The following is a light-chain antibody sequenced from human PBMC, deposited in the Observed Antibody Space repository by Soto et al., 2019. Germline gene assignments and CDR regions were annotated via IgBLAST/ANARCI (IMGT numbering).Light chain of an antibody. CDR3: QKYNYAPWT. CDR1: QGIKNY. CDR2: AAY. Sequence: DIQMTQSPSSLSASVGDRVTITCRASQGIKNYLAWYQQKPGKVPKLLIYAAYTLQSGVPSRFSGSGSGTDFTLTITSLQPEDVATYYCQKYNYAPWTFGQGTKVEIK. V-gene: IGKV1-27*01. J-gene: IGKJ1*01.